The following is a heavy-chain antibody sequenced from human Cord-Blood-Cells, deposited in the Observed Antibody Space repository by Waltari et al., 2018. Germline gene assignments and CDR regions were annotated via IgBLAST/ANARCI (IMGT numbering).Heavy chain of an antibody. V-gene: IGHV3-49*04. CDR2: IRSKAYGGTT. D-gene: IGHD1-26*01. J-gene: IGHJ4*02. CDR3: TRGGYSGSYFDY. Sequence: EVQLVESGGGLVQPGRSLRLSCTASGFTFGDYAMSWVRQAPGKGLEWIGFIRSKAYGGTTEYAASVKGRITISRDDSKSIAYLQMNSLKTEDTAVYYCTRGGYSGSYFDYWGQGTLVTVSS. CDR1: GFTFGDYA.